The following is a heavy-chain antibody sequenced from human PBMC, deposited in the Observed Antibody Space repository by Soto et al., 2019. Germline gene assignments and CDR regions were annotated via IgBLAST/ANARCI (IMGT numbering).Heavy chain of an antibody. D-gene: IGHD2-8*01. CDR1: GVSVRNQE. V-gene: IGHV3-72*01. CDR3: ARHFDCADGVCYMGYYYYGLDV. J-gene: IGHJ6*02. Sequence: GWSLGLACVSCGVSVRNQEMDWVRQAPGKGLEWVARIRKETNGYSTQYADSVKGRFTISRDNAKDSLYLQMNSLRDEDTAVYYCARHFDCADGVCYMGYYYYGLDVWGQGTTVTVSS. CDR2: IRKETNGYST.